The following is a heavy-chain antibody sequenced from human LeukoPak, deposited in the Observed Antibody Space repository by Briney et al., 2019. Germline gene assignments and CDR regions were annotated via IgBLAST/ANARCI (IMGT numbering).Heavy chain of an antibody. V-gene: IGHV4-59*01. CDR2: IYYSGST. D-gene: IGHD3-10*01. CDR1: GGSISSYY. Sequence: SETLSLTYTVSGGSISSYYWSWIRQPPGKGLEWIGYIYYSGSTNYNPSLKSRVTISVDTSKNQFSLKLSSVTAADTAVYYCARGSGYYGMDVWGQGTTVTVSS. CDR3: ARGSGYYGMDV. J-gene: IGHJ6*02.